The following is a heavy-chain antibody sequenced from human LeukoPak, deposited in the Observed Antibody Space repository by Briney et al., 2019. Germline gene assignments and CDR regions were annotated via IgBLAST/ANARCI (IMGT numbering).Heavy chain of an antibody. V-gene: IGHV3-23*01. CDR2: ISDSGGTT. J-gene: IGHJ5*02. CDR3: ASGERLLWFGEPRPFDP. D-gene: IGHD3-10*01. CDR1: GFTFGSYA. Sequence: GGSLRLSCAASGFTFGSYAMSWVRQAPGKGLEWVSTISDSGGTTYFADSVKGRFTISRDNAKSSLYLQMNSLRAEDTAVYYCASGERLLWFGEPRPFDPWGQGTLVTVSS.